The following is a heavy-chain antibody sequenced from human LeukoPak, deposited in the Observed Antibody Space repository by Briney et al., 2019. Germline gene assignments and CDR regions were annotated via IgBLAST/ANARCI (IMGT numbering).Heavy chain of an antibody. CDR2: ISASDGNT. CDR1: GITIRSSG. J-gene: IGHJ4*02. CDR3: TKDEGWEHHY. D-gene: IGHD1/OR15-1a*01. V-gene: IGHV3-23*01. Sequence: GGSLRLSCAASGITIRSSGMSWVRQAPGKGLEWVSGISASDGNTYYADSVQGRFTISRDSSENTLYLQMNSLRAGDTAVYYCTKDEGWEHHYWGQGTLVTVSS.